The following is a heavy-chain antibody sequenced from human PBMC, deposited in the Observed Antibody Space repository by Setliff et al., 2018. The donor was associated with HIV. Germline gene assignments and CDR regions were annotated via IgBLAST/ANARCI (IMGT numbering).Heavy chain of an antibody. D-gene: IGHD4-17*01. CDR3: ARGAGLYGDYHVY. V-gene: IGHV4-31*03. J-gene: IGHJ4*02. CDR2: FYYTGSD. Sequence: SETLSLTCTVSGGSISSPGYYWGWIRQHPGKGLEWIGYFYYTGSDYYNPSLKSRVTISVDTSKNQFSLKLRSVTAADTAVYYCARGAGLYGDYHVYWGQGTLVTVSS. CDR1: GGSISSPGYY.